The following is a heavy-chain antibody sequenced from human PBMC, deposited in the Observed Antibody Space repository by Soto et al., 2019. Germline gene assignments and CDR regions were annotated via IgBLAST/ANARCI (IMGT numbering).Heavy chain of an antibody. CDR2: IYYSGST. V-gene: IGHV4-59*01. J-gene: IGHJ4*02. Sequence: QVQLQESGPGLVKPSETLSLTCTVSGGSISSYYWSWIRQPPGKGLEWIGYIYYSGSTNYNPSLKSRVAIPVDTSKNQFSLKLGSVTAADTAVYYCARARSSGWYGLDYWGQGTLVTVSS. D-gene: IGHD6-19*01. CDR1: GGSISSYY. CDR3: ARARSSGWYGLDY.